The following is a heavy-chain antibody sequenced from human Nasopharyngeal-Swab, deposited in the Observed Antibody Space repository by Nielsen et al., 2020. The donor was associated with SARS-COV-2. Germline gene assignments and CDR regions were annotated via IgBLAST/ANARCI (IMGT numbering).Heavy chain of an antibody. CDR2: ISYDGPNK. V-gene: IGHV3-30-3*01. Sequence: GESLKISCAASGFTFSTYAMNWVRQAPGKGLEWVAVISYDGPNKYYADSVKGRFTVSRDNSKNTLYLQMNSLRAEDTAVYCCARPRRELRVYYGMDVWGQGTTVTVSS. CDR3: ARPRRELRVYYGMDV. CDR1: GFTFSTYA. J-gene: IGHJ6*02. D-gene: IGHD1-7*01.